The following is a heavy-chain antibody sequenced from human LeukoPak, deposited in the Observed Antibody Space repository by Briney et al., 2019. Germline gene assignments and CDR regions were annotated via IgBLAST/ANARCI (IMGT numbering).Heavy chain of an antibody. J-gene: IGHJ4*02. Sequence: PSETLSLTCTVSGGSFSSGSYYWSWIRQPPGKGLEWIGYIYYSGSTNYNPSLKSRVTISVDTSKNQFSLKLSSVTAADTAVYYCASSPDYGDCEYRYWGQGTLVTVSS. D-gene: IGHD4-17*01. V-gene: IGHV4-61*01. CDR2: IYYSGST. CDR3: ASSPDYGDCEYRY. CDR1: GGSFSSGSYY.